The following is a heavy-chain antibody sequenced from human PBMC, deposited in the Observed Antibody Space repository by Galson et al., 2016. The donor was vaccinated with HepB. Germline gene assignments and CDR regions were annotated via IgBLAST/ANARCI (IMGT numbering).Heavy chain of an antibody. CDR1: GFSFSSSA. V-gene: IGHV3-30*04. CDR2: ISYHGSNK. CDR3: ARDGYYYGSGSYGAATD. Sequence: SLRLSCAAFGFSFSSSAMHWVRQAPGKGLEWVAVISYHGSNKYYVDSVKGQFTTSRDNSKNTLYLQMNSLRVEDTAMYYCARDGYYYGSGSYGAATDWGQGTPVTVSS. J-gene: IGHJ4*02. D-gene: IGHD3-10*01.